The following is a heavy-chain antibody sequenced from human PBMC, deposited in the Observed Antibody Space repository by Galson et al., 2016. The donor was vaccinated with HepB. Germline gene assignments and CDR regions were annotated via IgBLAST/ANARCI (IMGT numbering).Heavy chain of an antibody. D-gene: IGHD5-24*01. J-gene: IGHJ6*02. Sequence: SLRLSCAVSGFTFTTYSMSWVRQVPGKGLEWVSSISRRSSYIYYADSVKGRFTISRDNARNSLYLEINSLRAEDTAPYYCARLGAGAMPTNFERDYYYGMDFWGQGTTVTVSS. CDR3: ARLGAGAMPTNFERDYYYGMDF. CDR1: GFTFTTYS. CDR2: ISRRSSYI. V-gene: IGHV3-21*06.